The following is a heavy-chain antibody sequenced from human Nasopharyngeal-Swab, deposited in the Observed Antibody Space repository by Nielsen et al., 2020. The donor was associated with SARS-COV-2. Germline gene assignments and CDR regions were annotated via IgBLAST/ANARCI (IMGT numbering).Heavy chain of an antibody. CDR3: ARDPGTRQYYDFWSGYDAYAFDI. V-gene: IGHV4-59*01. CDR2: IYYSGST. D-gene: IGHD3-3*01. Sequence: SETLSLTCTVSGGSISSYYWSWIRQPPGKGLEWIGYIYYSGSTNYNPSLKSRVTISVDTSKNQFSLKLSSVTAADTAVYYCARDPGTRQYYDFWSGYDAYAFDIWGQGTMVTVSS. CDR1: GGSISSYY. J-gene: IGHJ3*02.